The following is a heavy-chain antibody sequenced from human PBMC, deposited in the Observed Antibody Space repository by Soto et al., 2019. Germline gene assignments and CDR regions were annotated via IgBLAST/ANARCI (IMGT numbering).Heavy chain of an antibody. CDR1: GGFISSGGYH. Sequence: QVQLQESGPGLVKPSQTLSLTCTVSGGFISSGGYHWTWIRQHPGKGLEWIGYIYYTGGTYYNPSLKSRVTISEDTSKNQFSLNLSSVTAADTAVYYCARGDSTSSPYWYFDLWGRGTLVTVSS. CDR2: IYYTGGT. J-gene: IGHJ2*01. D-gene: IGHD6-6*01. CDR3: ARGDSTSSPYWYFDL. V-gene: IGHV4-31*03.